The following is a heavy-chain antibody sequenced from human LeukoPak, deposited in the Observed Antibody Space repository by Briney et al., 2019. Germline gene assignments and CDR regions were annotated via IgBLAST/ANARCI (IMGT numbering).Heavy chain of an antibody. CDR2: IYYSGST. CDR1: GGSISSSSYY. D-gene: IGHD2-2*01. CDR3: ARHQYCSSTSCYGTYNWFDP. V-gene: IGHV4-39*01. J-gene: IGHJ5*02. Sequence: SETLSLTCTVSGGSISSSSYYWGWIRQPPGQGLEWIGSIYYSGSTYYNPSLKSRVTISVDTSKNQFSLKLSSVTAADTAVYYCARHQYCSSTSCYGTYNWFDPWGQGTLVTVSS.